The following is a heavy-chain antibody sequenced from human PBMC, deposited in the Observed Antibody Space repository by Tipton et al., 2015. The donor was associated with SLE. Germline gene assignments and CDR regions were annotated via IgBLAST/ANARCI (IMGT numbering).Heavy chain of an antibody. CDR2: IYYSGST. D-gene: IGHD2-15*01. J-gene: IGHJ3*02. CDR3: ARGPGDIVVVVAALDI. Sequence: TLSLTCTVSGGSISSYYWSWIRQHPGKGLEWIGYIYYSGSTYYNPSLKSRVTISVDTSKNQFSLKLSSVTAADTAVYYCARGPGDIVVVVAALDIWGQGTMVTVSS. V-gene: IGHV4-31*03. CDR1: GGSISSYY.